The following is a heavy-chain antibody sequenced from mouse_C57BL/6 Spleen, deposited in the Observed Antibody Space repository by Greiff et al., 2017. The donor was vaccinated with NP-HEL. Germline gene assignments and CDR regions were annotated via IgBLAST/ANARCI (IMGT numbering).Heavy chain of an antibody. D-gene: IGHD2-4*01. CDR2: IRYSGST. CDR1: GYSITSGYD. V-gene: IGHV3-1*01. J-gene: IGHJ4*01. Sequence: EVMLVESGPGMVKPSQSLSLTCTVTGYSITSGYDWHWIRHFPGNKLEWMGYIRYSGSTNYNPSLKSRISITHDTSKNHFFLKLNSVTTEDTATYDCARGGIKYAMDYWGQGTSVTVSS. CDR3: ARGGIKYAMDY.